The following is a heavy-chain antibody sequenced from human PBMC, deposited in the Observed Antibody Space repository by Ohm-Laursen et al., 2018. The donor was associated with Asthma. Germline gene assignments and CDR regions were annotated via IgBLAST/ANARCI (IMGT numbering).Heavy chain of an antibody. CDR1: GGSISSGSYY. D-gene: IGHD3-10*01. J-gene: IGHJ4*02. CDR3: ARGSDYGSGSYPD. V-gene: IGHV4-31*03. CDR2: IHYSGSN. Sequence: TLSLTCTVSGGSISSGSYYWSWIRQRPGKGLEWIGNIHYSGSNIYNPSLESRLSISVDTSKNQFSLKLSSVTAADTAVYYCARGSDYGSGSYPDWGQGTLVTVSS.